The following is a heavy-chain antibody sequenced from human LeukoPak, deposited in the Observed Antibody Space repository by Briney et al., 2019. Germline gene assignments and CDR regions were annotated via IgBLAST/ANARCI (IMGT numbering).Heavy chain of an antibody. Sequence: ASVKVSCTASGYTFTSYGISWVRQAPGQGLEWMGWISAYNGNTNYAQKLQGRVTMTTDTSTSTAYMALRRLRSAATAVYYCAREDLVVTNCFFDYWGQGTLVTVSS. D-gene: IGHD2-15*01. CDR2: ISAYNGNT. CDR3: AREDLVVTNCFFDY. V-gene: IGHV1-18*01. CDR1: GYTFTSYG. J-gene: IGHJ4*02.